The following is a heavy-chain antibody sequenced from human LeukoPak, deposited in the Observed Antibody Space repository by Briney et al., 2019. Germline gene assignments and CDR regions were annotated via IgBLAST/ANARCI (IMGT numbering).Heavy chain of an antibody. CDR2: IYYSGST. Sequence: KSSETLSLTCTVSGGSISSSSYYWGWIRQPPGKGLEWIGSIYYSGSTYYNPSLKSRVTISVDTSKNQFSLKLSSVTAADTAVYYCARAMTTFFGYYYYMDVWGKGTTVTVSS. CDR1: GGSISSSSYY. D-gene: IGHD4-11*01. V-gene: IGHV4-39*07. J-gene: IGHJ6*03. CDR3: ARAMTTFFGYYYYMDV.